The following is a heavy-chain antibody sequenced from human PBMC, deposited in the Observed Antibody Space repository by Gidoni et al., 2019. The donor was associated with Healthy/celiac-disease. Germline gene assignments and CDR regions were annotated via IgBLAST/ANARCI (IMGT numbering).Heavy chain of an antibody. CDR1: GGTFSSYT. V-gene: IGHV1-69*08. D-gene: IGHD1-7*01. CDR2: IIPILGIA. J-gene: IGHJ4*02. CDR3: AREVTGTGGEFDY. Sequence: QVQLVQSGAEVKKPGSSVKVSCKASGGTFSSYTISWVRQAPGQGLEWMGRIIPILGIANYAQKFQGRVTITADKSTSTAYMELSSLRSEDTAVYYCAREVTGTGGEFDYWGQGTLVTVSS.